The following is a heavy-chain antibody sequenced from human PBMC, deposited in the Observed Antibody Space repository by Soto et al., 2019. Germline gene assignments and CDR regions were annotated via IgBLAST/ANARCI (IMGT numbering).Heavy chain of an antibody. J-gene: IGHJ4*02. Sequence: QVQLQESGPGLVKPSQTLSLTCSISGDSISSGDYYWSWIRQHPGKGLEWIGYIYYSGSTYYNPSLKSRVTISVDTSKNQFSLKLSSVTAADTAVYYCARVLVRGVARFDYWGQGTLVTVSS. D-gene: IGHD3-10*01. CDR3: ARVLVRGVARFDY. V-gene: IGHV4-31*03. CDR1: GDSISSGDYY. CDR2: IYYSGST.